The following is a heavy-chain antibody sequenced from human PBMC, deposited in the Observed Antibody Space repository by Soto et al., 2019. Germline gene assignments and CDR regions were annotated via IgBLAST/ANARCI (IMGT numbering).Heavy chain of an antibody. CDR3: AKDIWIGEGYADV. V-gene: IGHV3-30*18. Sequence: QVQVVESGGGVVQPGGSLRLSCAASGFSFSTHGTHWVRQAPGKGLEWVAVISSDERIKNYADFVKGRFTMSRDNSENTVYLQMDSLRAEDTAVYYCAKDIWIGEGYADVWGQGTKVTVAS. D-gene: IGHD3-16*01. CDR2: ISSDERIK. CDR1: GFSFSTHG. J-gene: IGHJ6*02.